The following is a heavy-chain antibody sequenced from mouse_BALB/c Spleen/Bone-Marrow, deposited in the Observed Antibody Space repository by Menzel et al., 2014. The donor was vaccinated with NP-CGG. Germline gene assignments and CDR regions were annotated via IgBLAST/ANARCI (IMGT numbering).Heavy chain of an antibody. CDR1: GYTFTSYY. J-gene: IGHJ1*01. CDR3: TRSNYGCWYLDG. D-gene: IGHD1-1*01. Sequence: QVHVKQSGAELVKPGASVKLFCKASGYTFTSYYMYWVRQRPGQGLEWIGEINPINGGTKISEKFKSRATLTVDKSSSTAFMQLSTVTSEDSAVYYCTRSNYGCWYLDGWPARTTVTVSS. V-gene: IGHV1S81*02. CDR2: INPINGGT.